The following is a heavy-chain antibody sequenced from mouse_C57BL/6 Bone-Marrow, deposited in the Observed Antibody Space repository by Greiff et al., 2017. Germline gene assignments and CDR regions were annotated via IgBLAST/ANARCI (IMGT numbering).Heavy chain of an antibody. CDR3: ARGLRLRGAPSGFAY. D-gene: IGHD3-2*02. Sequence: VQLQQSGPELVKPGASVKLSCKASGYTFTSYDINWVKQRPGQGLEWIGWIYPRDGSTKYNEKFKGKATLTVDTSSSTAYMELHSLTSEDSAVYCCARGLRLRGAPSGFAYWGQGTLVTVSA. V-gene: IGHV1-85*01. CDR1: GYTFTSYD. J-gene: IGHJ3*01. CDR2: IYPRDGST.